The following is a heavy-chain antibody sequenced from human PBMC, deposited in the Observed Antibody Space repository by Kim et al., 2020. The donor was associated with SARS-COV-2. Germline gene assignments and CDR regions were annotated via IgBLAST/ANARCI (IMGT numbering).Heavy chain of an antibody. Sequence: YNPSLKSRVTISVDTSKNQFSLKLSSVTAADTAVYYCARVYCGGDCYPDYWGQGTLVTVSS. D-gene: IGHD2-21*02. J-gene: IGHJ4*02. CDR3: ARVYCGGDCYPDY. V-gene: IGHV4-59*01.